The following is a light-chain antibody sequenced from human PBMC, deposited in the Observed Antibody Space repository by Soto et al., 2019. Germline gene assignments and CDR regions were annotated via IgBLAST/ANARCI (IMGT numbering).Light chain of an antibody. CDR2: DVS. V-gene: IGLV2-14*03. CDR3: SSFTTSTSYV. CDR1: SSDVGAYDY. J-gene: IGLJ1*01. Sequence: SALTQPASVSGSPGQSITISCTGTSSDVGAYDYVSWNQQHPGEVPKLMIFDVSDRPSGVSNRFSGSKSGNTASLTISGLQAEDEADYYCSSFTTSTSYVFGTGTKVTVL.